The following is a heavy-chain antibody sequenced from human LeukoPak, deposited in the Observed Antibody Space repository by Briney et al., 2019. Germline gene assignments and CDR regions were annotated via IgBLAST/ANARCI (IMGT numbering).Heavy chain of an antibody. D-gene: IGHD3-10*01. CDR3: ARDRGILDV. V-gene: IGHV4-61*02. Sequence: SQTLSLTCTVSGGSISSGSYYWSWIRQPAGKGLEWIGRIYTSGSTNYNPSLKSRVTISGDTSKNQFSLKLSSVTAADTAVYYCARDRGILDVWGKGTTVTVSS. CDR1: GGSISSGSYY. J-gene: IGHJ6*04. CDR2: IYTSGST.